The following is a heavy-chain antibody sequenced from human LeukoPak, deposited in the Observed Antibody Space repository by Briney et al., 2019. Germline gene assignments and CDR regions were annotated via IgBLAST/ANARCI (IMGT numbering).Heavy chain of an antibody. Sequence: SETLSLTCTVSGYSISIGYYWGWIRQPPGKGLEWIGSIYHSGSTYYNPSLKNRVTISVDTSKNQFSLKLSSVTAADTAVYYCARVYSGDYEYYYYYMDVWGKGTTVTVSS. CDR3: ARVYSGDYEYYYYYMDV. CDR1: GYSISIGYY. V-gene: IGHV4-38-2*02. D-gene: IGHD4-17*01. CDR2: IYHSGST. J-gene: IGHJ6*03.